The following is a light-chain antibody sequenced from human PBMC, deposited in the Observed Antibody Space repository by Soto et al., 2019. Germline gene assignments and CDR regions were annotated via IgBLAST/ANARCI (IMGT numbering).Light chain of an antibody. Sequence: EIVMTQSPGTLSVSPGKRATLSCRASQNVFSNVAWYQQRPVQPPRLLISGASTRATGVSARCSASGSGTDFSLTITSLPSEEFAVYYCQQYNLRPQITFGQGTRLEIK. CDR1: QNVFSN. CDR3: QQYNLRPQIT. CDR2: GAS. V-gene: IGKV3-15*01. J-gene: IGKJ5*01.